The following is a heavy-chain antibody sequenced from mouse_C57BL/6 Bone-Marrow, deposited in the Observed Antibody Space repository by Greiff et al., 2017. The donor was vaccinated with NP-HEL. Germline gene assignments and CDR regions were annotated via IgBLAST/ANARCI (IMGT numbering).Heavy chain of an antibody. CDR1: GYTFTSYW. CDR3: AAITTVVATSGYYAMDY. J-gene: IGHJ4*01. CDR2: IDPSDSET. D-gene: IGHD1-1*01. V-gene: IGHV1-52*01. Sequence: QVQLQQPGAELVRPGSSVKLSCKASGYTFTSYWMHWVKQRPIQGLEWIGNIDPSDSETHYNQKFKDKAPLTVDKSSSTAYMQLSSLTSEDSAVYYCAAITTVVATSGYYAMDYWGQGTSVTVSS.